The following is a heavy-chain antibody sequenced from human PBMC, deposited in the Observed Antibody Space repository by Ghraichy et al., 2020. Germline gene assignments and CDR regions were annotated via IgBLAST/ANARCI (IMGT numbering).Heavy chain of an antibody. CDR3: ARDDRYGSGSYYNVGGDYGMDV. Sequence: SLNISCTVSGGSISSGGYYWSWIRQHPGKGLEWIGYIYYSGSTYYNPSLKSRVTISVDTSKNQFSLKLSSVTAADTAVYYCARDDRYGSGSYYNVGGDYGMDVWGQGTTVTVSS. D-gene: IGHD3-10*01. CDR2: IYYSGST. V-gene: IGHV4-31*03. J-gene: IGHJ6*02. CDR1: GGSISSGGYY.